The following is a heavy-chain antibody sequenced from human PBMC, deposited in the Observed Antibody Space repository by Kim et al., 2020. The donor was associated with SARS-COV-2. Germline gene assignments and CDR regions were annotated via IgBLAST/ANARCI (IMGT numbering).Heavy chain of an antibody. D-gene: IGHD2-2*01. Sequence: IYYAYSVKGRFTISRDNAKNSLYLQMNSLRAEDTAVYYCARVGYQYGMDVWGQGTTVTVSS. CDR3: ARVGYQYGMDV. CDR2: I. V-gene: IGHV3-21*01. J-gene: IGHJ6*02.